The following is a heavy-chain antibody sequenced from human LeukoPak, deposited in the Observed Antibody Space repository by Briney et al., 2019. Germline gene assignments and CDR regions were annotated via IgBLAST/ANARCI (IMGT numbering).Heavy chain of an antibody. V-gene: IGHV3-30*18. Sequence: GRSLRLSCAASGFTFSSYGMHWVRQAPGKGLEWVAVISYDGSNKYYADSVKGRFTISRDNSKNTLYLQVNSLRAEDTAVYYCAKDRQLVYWGQGTLVTVSS. D-gene: IGHD6-13*01. CDR3: AKDRQLVY. J-gene: IGHJ4*02. CDR1: GFTFSSYG. CDR2: ISYDGSNK.